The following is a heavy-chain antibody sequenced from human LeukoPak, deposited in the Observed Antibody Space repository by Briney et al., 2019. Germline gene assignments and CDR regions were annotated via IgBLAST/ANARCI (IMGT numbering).Heavy chain of an antibody. CDR2: ISAYNGNT. D-gene: IGHD3-22*01. CDR3: ARDPSIYYDSSGYEQIDY. Sequence: GASVKVSCKASGYTFTSYAMHWVRQAPGQRLEWMGWISAYNGNTNYAQKLQGRVTMTTDTSTSTAYMELRSLRSDDTAVYYCARDPSIYYDSSGYEQIDYWGQGTLVTVSS. J-gene: IGHJ4*02. CDR1: GYTFTSYA. V-gene: IGHV1-18*01.